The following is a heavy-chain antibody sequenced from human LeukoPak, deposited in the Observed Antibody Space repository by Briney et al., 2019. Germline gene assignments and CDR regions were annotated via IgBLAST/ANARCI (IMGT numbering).Heavy chain of an antibody. J-gene: IGHJ5*02. V-gene: IGHV4-34*01. CDR2: INHSGNT. CDR3: ARVYNYGSGSLPWFDP. CDR1: GGSFSDFH. Sequence: SETLSLTCTVYGGSFSDFHWSWIRLPPGKGLEWIGEINHSGNTNYNPSLKSRVTISVDTSKNQFSLKLTSVTAADTAVYYCARVYNYGSGSLPWFDPWGQGTLVTVSS. D-gene: IGHD3-10*01.